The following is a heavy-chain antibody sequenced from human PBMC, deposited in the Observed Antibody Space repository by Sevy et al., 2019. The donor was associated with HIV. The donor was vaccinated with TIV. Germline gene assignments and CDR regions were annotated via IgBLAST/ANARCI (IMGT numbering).Heavy chain of an antibody. D-gene: IGHD2-15*01. V-gene: IGHV4-34*01. CDR2: INHSGGT. J-gene: IGHJ3*02. Sequence: SETLSLTCAVYGGSFSGYYWSWIRQPPGKGLEWIGEINHSGGTNYNPSLKSRVTISVDTSKNQFSLKLNSVTAADTTVYYCARHCTGSSCSHAFNIWGQGTMVTVSS. CDR1: GGSFSGYY. CDR3: ARHCTGSSCSHAFNI.